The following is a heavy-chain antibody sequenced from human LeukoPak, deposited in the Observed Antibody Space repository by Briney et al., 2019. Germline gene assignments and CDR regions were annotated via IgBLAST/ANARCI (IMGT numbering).Heavy chain of an antibody. CDR3: AAFHTPGTRERYCSSTSCYSGEYYGMDV. V-gene: IGHV1-18*04. CDR1: GYTFTSYG. Sequence: GSVKVSCKASGYTFTSYGISWVRQAPGQGLEWMGWISAYNGNTNYAQKLQGRVTMTTDTSTSTAYMELSSLRSEDTAVYYCAAFHTPGTRERYCSSTSCYSGEYYGMDVWGQGTTVTVSS. CDR2: ISAYNGNT. J-gene: IGHJ6*02. D-gene: IGHD2-2*02.